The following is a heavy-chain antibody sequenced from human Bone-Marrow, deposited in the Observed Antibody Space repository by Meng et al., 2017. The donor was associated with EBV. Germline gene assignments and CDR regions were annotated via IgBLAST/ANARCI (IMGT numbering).Heavy chain of an antibody. CDR3: ARGTPRGGPGARGFD. CDR2: MTPNSCDN. D-gene: IGHD3-10*01. J-gene: IGHJ4*02. CDR1: VSTLTSND. V-gene: IGHV1-8*01. Sequence: QELPVPSGVEVKETRATVTVSCKSSVSTLTSNDSNGVGRTTGQGLEGMGWMTPNSCDNGYAQKFPVRVTMTSNTSITTAYMDLISLSSEDTAVYYCARGTPRGGPGARGFDWGQGTLVTVSS.